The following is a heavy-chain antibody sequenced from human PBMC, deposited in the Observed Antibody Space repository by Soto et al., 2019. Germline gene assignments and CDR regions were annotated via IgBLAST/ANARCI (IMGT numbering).Heavy chain of an antibody. CDR1: GGSFSAYY. CDR3: ARTDRAIFYGMDV. V-gene: IGHV4-34*01. Sequence: SETLSFTCAVYGGSFSAYYWSWIRQPPGKGLEWIGEIDHSGSTNYNPSLESRVTISVDTSKNQFSLKVSSVTAADTAVYHCARTDRAIFYGMDVWGQGTTVTVSS. D-gene: IGHD3-22*01. CDR2: IDHSGST. J-gene: IGHJ6*02.